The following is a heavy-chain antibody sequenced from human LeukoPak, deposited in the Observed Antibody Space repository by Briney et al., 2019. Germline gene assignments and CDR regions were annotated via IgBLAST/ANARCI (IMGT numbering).Heavy chain of an antibody. CDR3: ATDYSNFYGMDV. J-gene: IGHJ6*02. CDR1: GGSVNSGSYF. D-gene: IGHD4-11*01. CDR2: IQNSART. Sequence: SQTLSLTCTVSGGSVNSGSYFWSWIRQPPGKGLEWIGYIQNSARTNYNPSLESRVTISVDSSKDQFSLRLSSVTAADTAVYYCATDYSNFYGMDVWGQGTTVTVSS. V-gene: IGHV4-61*01.